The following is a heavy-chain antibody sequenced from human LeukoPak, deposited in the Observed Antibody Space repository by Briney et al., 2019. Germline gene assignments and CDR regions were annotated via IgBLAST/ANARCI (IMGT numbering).Heavy chain of an antibody. Sequence: GGSLRLSCAASGFTFRNNGMSWVRQAPGKGLEWVSVISGSGGSTFYADSVKGRFTISRDNSKNTLYLQMNSLRAEDTAVYYCAKDLDDISYHFDYWGQGTLVTVSS. J-gene: IGHJ4*02. V-gene: IGHV3-23*01. D-gene: IGHD3-9*01. CDR2: ISGSGGST. CDR1: GFTFRNNG. CDR3: AKDLDDISYHFDY.